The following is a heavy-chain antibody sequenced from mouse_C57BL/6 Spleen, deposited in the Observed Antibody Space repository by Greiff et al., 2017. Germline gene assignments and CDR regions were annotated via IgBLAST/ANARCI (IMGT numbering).Heavy chain of an antibody. J-gene: IGHJ4*01. V-gene: IGHV5-17*01. CDR2: ISSGSSTI. D-gene: IGHD3-1*01. Sequence: EVQRVESGGGLVKPGGSLKLSCAASGFTFSDSGMHWVRQAPEKGLEWVAYISSGSSTIYYADTVKGRFTISRDNAKNTLFLQMTSLRSEDTAMYYCAREGYWGCGMDYWGQGTSVTVSS. CDR1: GFTFSDSG. CDR3: AREGYWGCGMDY.